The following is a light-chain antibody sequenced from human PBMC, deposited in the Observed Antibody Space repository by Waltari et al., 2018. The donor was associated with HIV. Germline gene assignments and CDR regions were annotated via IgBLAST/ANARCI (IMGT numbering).Light chain of an antibody. CDR2: EDN. V-gene: IGLV6-57*03. J-gene: IGLJ3*02. Sequence: NFLLTQPPSVSESPGRTTTISCTRSSGSIADNYVQWFQQRPGSAPTSVIYEDNRRPPGVPVRFSGSIDISSNAASLTISGLQTEDGADYYCQSYDSNGLILVFGGGTKLTVL. CDR3: QSYDSNGLILV. CDR1: SGSIADNY.